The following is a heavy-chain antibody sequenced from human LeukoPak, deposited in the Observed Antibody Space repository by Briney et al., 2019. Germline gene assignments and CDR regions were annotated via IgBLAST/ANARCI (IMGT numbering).Heavy chain of an antibody. Sequence: SETLSLTCTVSGYSISSGYYWGWIRPPPGKGLEWIGSIYHSGSTYYNPSLKSRVTISVDTSKNQFSLKLSSVTAADTAVYYCARGLRGSSNWFDPWGQGTLVTASS. CDR3: ARGLRGSSNWFDP. CDR2: IYHSGST. D-gene: IGHD6-6*01. CDR1: GYSISSGYY. V-gene: IGHV4-38-2*02. J-gene: IGHJ5*02.